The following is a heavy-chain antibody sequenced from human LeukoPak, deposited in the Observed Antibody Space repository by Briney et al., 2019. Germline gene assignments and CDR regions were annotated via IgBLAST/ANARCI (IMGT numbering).Heavy chain of an antibody. CDR2: VSTSGNNG. Sequence: GGSLRLSCAASEFTFNNYGMTWVRQAPGKGLEWVSLVSTSGNNGYYADSVQGRFTISRDNSKNSLYLQMNSLRAEDTAVYYCAKGGTGTTVRYFDYWGQGTLVTVSS. CDR3: AKGGTGTTVRYFDY. V-gene: IGHV3-23*01. D-gene: IGHD1-7*01. J-gene: IGHJ4*02. CDR1: EFTFNNYG.